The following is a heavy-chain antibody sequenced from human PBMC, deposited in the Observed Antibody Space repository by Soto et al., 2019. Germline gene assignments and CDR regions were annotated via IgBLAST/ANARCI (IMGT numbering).Heavy chain of an antibody. V-gene: IGHV4-34*01. J-gene: IGHJ3*02. D-gene: IGHD3-22*01. Sequence: SETLSLTCTVSGGSISRGGYYWSWIRQPPGKGLEWIGEINHSGSTNYNPSLKSRVTISVDTSKNQFSLKLSSVTAADTAVYYCARWAAARITMIVVVTKVALDIWGQGTMVTVS. CDR3: ARWAAARITMIVVVTKVALDI. CDR2: INHSGST. CDR1: GGSISRGGYY.